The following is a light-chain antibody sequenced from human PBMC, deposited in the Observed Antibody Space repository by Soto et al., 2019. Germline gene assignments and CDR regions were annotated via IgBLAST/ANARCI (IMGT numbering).Light chain of an antibody. J-gene: IGKJ1*01. CDR2: GAS. CDR3: QQYGSSGT. V-gene: IGKV3-20*01. Sequence: EIVLTQSPGTLSLSPGERATLSCRASQSVGGNYLAWFQQKPGQTPRVLIYGASNRATGIPDRFSGSGSGTDFTLTISRLEPEDFAVYYCQQYGSSGTFGQGTKV. CDR1: QSVGGNY.